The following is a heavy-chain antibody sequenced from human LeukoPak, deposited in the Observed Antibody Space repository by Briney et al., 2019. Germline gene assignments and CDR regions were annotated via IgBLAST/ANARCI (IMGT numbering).Heavy chain of an antibody. CDR2: ISGSGGST. J-gene: IGHJ3*02. CDR1: GLTFSSYA. D-gene: IGHD6-13*01. CDR3: AKDLNPRDSRSWYTDAFDI. Sequence: GGALRLSCAASGLTFSSYAMSWVGQAPGKGLEGVAAISGSGGSTYYADSVKGRFTISRDNSKNTLYLQMNSLRAEETAVYYCAKDLNPRDSRSWYTDAFDIWGQGTMVTVSS. V-gene: IGHV3-23*01.